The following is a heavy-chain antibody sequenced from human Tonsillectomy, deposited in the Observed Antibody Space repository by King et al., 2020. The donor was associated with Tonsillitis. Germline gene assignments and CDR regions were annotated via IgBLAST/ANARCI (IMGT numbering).Heavy chain of an antibody. J-gene: IGHJ6*03. CDR1: GYTFTSYY. V-gene: IGHV1-46*01. CDR2: INPSGGST. Sequence: QLVQSGAEVKKPGASVKVSCKASGYTFTSYYMHLVLQAPGQCLEWLVIINPSGGSTSYAQKFQGRVTMTRDTSPSTVYMELSSLRSEDTAVYYCARGGDFWSGYDSMDVWGKGTTVTVSS. D-gene: IGHD3-3*01. CDR3: ARGGDFWSGYDSMDV.